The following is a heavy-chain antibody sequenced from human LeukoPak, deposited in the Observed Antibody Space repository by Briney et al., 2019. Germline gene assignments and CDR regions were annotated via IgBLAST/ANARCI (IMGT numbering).Heavy chain of an antibody. CDR3: ARGTGEGYTYGRYYFDY. Sequence: ASVKVSCKASGYTFTGYYIHWVRQAPGQGLERMGWINPHSGGTNYEQKFQGRVTMTRDTSISTAYMELSRLRSDDTAVYYCARGTGEGYTYGRYYFDYWGQGTLVTVSS. D-gene: IGHD5-18*01. J-gene: IGHJ4*02. CDR1: GYTFTGYY. CDR2: INPHSGGT. V-gene: IGHV1-2*02.